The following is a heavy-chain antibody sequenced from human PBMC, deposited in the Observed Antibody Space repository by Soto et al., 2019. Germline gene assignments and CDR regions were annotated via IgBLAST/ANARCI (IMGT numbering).Heavy chain of an antibody. CDR3: ARRYYGDFKYFDY. CDR1: DDSLSSYY. Sequence: SETLSLTCTVYDDSLSSYYWSWIRHPPGKGLEWIGYIYYSGSTNYNPSLKSRVTISVDTSKNQFSLKLSSVTAADTAVYYCARRYYGDFKYFDYWGQGTLVNVCS. J-gene: IGHJ4*02. CDR2: IYYSGST. V-gene: IGHV4-59*08. D-gene: IGHD4-17*01.